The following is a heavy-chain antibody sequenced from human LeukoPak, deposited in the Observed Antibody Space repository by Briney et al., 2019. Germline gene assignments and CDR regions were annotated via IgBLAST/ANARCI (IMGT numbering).Heavy chain of an antibody. CDR1: GFTFGDYD. Sequence: GGSLRLSCTASGFTFGDYDMSWVRQAPGKGLEWVGFIRSKANGGTTEYAASVKGRFTISRDDSKSIAYLQMNSLKTEDTAVYYCTREDYYGMDVWGQGTTVTVSS. J-gene: IGHJ6*02. CDR3: TREDYYGMDV. CDR2: IRSKANGGTT. V-gene: IGHV3-49*04.